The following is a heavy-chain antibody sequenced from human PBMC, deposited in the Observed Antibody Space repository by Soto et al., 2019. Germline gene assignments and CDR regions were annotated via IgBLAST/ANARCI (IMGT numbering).Heavy chain of an antibody. CDR2: IDSSGTPL. D-gene: IGHD5-18*01. J-gene: IGHJ4*02. CDR3: ARDPDTASKVDC. V-gene: IGHV3-11*01. Sequence: SLRLSCEASGFTFSDHYMSWIRQTPGKGLEWVSYIDSSGTPLYYADSVRGRFTISRDNAKNSLYLQMNSLRPDDTAIYYCARDPDTASKVDCWGQGTLVTVSS. CDR1: GFTFSDHY.